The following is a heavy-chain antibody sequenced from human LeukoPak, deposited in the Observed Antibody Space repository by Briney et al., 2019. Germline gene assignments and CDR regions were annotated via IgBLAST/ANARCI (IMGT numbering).Heavy chain of an antibody. J-gene: IGHJ3*02. Sequence: SVKVSCKASGYTFTYRYLHWVRQAPGQALEWMGWITPFNGNTNYAQQFQDRVTITRDRSRNTVYMEPNSLRFEDTAMYYCARSPFSGDDDAFDIWGQGTMVTVSS. CDR1: GYTFTYRY. CDR3: ARSPFSGDDDAFDI. V-gene: IGHV1-45*02. D-gene: IGHD5-12*01. CDR2: ITPFNGNT.